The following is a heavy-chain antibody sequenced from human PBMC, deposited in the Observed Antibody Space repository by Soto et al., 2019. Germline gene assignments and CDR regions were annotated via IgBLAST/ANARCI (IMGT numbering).Heavy chain of an antibody. V-gene: IGHV1-18*01. CDR3: ARVLWVDDAFDI. CDR2: ISAYNGNT. Sequence: ASVKVSFKASGYTFTSYGISWVRQAPGQGLEWMGWISAYNGNTNYAQKLQGRVTMTTDTSTSTAYMELRSLRSDDTAVYYCARVLWVDDAFDIWGQGTMVTVSS. CDR1: GYTFTSYG. J-gene: IGHJ3*02. D-gene: IGHD1-26*01.